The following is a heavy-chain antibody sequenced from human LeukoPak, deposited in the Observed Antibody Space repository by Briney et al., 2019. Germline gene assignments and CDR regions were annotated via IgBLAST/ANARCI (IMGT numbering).Heavy chain of an antibody. V-gene: IGHV3-48*03. D-gene: IGHD3-9*01. CDR2: ISSSGITV. CDR3: ARSHILTGPGTYYFDY. Sequence: PEGSLRLSCAASGFTFSSYEMNWVRQAPGKGLEWVSYISSSGITVYYADSVKGRFTISRDNAKNSLYLQMNSLRAEDTALYYCARSHILTGPGTYYFDYWGQGTLVTVSS. CDR1: GFTFSSYE. J-gene: IGHJ4*02.